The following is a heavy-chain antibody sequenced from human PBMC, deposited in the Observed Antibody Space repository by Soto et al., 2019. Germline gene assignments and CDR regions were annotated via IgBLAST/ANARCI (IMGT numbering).Heavy chain of an antibody. D-gene: IGHD2-8*01. CDR3: ARHEGNGNVWPLDY. CDR1: GDSIGTTHSY. V-gene: IGHV4-39*01. J-gene: IGHJ4*02. CDR2: VHYSGST. Sequence: SETLSLTCTVSGDSIGTTHSYWAWIRQSPGKGLEWIGNVHYSGSTYYMPSLRSRVTLSVDTSKNQFSLRLTSVTAEDTAVYYCARHEGNGNVWPLDYWGQGILVTVSS.